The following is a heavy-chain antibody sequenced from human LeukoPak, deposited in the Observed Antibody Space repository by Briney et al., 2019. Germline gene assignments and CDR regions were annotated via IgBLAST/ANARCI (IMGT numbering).Heavy chain of an antibody. CDR2: ITNSGSTT. Sequence: GGSLRLSCAASGFTFRDYYMGWIRQAPGKGLEWVLYITNSGSTTHSADSVKGRFAISRDNAKSSLYLQMNSLRAEDTAVYYCARAFNDAFDIWGQGTIVTVSS. J-gene: IGHJ3*02. V-gene: IGHV3-11*04. CDR3: ARAFNDAFDI. CDR1: GFTFRDYY.